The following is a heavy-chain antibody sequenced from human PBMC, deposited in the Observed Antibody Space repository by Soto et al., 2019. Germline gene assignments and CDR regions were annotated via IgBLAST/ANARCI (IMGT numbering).Heavy chain of an antibody. CDR2: INPNSGGT. D-gene: IGHD4-17*01. Sequence: QVQLVQSGAEVKKPGASVKVSCKASGYTFTGYYMHWVRQAPGQGLEWMGWINPNSGGTNYAQKFQGSVTMTRDTSISTAYMELSRLRSDDTAVYYCARVRTTVTTRDAFDIWGQGTMVTVSS. V-gene: IGHV1-2*02. CDR3: ARVRTTVTTRDAFDI. CDR1: GYTFTGYY. J-gene: IGHJ3*02.